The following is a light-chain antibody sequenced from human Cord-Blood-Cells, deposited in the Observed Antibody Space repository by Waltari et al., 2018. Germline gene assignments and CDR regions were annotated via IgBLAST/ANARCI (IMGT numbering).Light chain of an antibody. CDR3: SSYAGSNKV. J-gene: IGLJ3*02. CDR1: SSDVGGYNY. V-gene: IGLV2-8*01. Sequence: SALTQPPSASGSPGQSVTISCTGTSSDVGGYNYVSWYQQHPGKAPKLMIYEVSKRPSGVPDRFSGSKSGNTASLTVSGLQAEDEADYYCSSYAGSNKVFGGGTKLTVI. CDR2: EVS.